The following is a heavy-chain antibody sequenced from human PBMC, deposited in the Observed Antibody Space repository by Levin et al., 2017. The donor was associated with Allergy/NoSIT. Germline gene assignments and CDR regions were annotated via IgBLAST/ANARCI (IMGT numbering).Heavy chain of an antibody. Sequence: LSLTCAASGFTFSSYAMHWVRQAPGKGLEWVAVISYDGSNKYYADSVKGRFTISRDNSKNTLYLQMNSLRAEDTAVYYCARDAQYSSSLSPNYYFDYWGQGTLVTVSS. CDR2: ISYDGSNK. J-gene: IGHJ4*02. CDR3: ARDAQYSSSLSPNYYFDY. D-gene: IGHD6-6*01. V-gene: IGHV3-30-3*01. CDR1: GFTFSSYA.